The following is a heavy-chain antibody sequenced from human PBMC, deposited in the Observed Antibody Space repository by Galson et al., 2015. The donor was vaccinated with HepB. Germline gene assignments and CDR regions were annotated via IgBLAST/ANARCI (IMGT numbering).Heavy chain of an antibody. CDR3: AKVGNCSSTSCYEDY. D-gene: IGHD2-2*01. Sequence: SLRLSCAASGFTFSSYSMNWVRQAPGKGLEWVAVISYDGSNKYYADSVKGRFTISRDNSKNTLYLQMNSLRAEDTAVYYCAKVGNCSSTSCYEDYWGQGTLVTVSS. V-gene: IGHV3-30*18. CDR2: ISYDGSNK. J-gene: IGHJ4*02. CDR1: GFTFSSYS.